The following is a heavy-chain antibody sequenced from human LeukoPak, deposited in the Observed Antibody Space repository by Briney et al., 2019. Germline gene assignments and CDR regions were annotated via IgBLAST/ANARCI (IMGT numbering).Heavy chain of an antibody. V-gene: IGHV4-31*03. CDR1: GGSISSGGYY. CDR3: ARGRYDSLSSWQRFDY. D-gene: IGHD3-9*01. Sequence: PSQTLSLTCTVSGGSISSGGYYWSWIRQHPGKGLEWIGYIYYSGSTYYNPSLKSRVTISVDTSKNQFSLKLSSVTAADTAVYYCARGRYDSLSSWQRFDYWGQGTLVTVSS. J-gene: IGHJ4*02. CDR2: IYYSGST.